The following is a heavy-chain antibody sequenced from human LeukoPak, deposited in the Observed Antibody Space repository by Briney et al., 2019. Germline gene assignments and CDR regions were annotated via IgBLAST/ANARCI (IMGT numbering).Heavy chain of an antibody. CDR1: GFTFSSYS. Sequence: GGSLRLSCAASGFTFSSYSMNWVRQAPGKGLEWVSSISSSSSYIYYADSVKGRFTISRDNAKNSLYLQMNSLRAEDTAVYYCARDAIVVPAAPLDYWGQGTLVTVSS. J-gene: IGHJ4*02. CDR2: ISSSSSYI. CDR3: ARDAIVVPAAPLDY. D-gene: IGHD2-2*01. V-gene: IGHV3-21*01.